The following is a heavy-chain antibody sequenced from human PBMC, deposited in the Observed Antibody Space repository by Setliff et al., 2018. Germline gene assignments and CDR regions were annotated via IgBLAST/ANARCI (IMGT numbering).Heavy chain of an antibody. CDR2: LSHSGSS. V-gene: IGHV4-59*11. D-gene: IGHD3-3*01. J-gene: IGHJ5*02. Sequence: PSETLSLTCTVSGASINNHFWSWIRQPPGKGLEWIGYLSHSGSSNYNPSLKSRVTMLVDTSKNQFSLKLSSVTAADTAVYYCAKVTTVFGVVIMENWFDPWGQGTLVTVSS. CDR1: GASINNHF. CDR3: AKVTTVFGVVIMENWFDP.